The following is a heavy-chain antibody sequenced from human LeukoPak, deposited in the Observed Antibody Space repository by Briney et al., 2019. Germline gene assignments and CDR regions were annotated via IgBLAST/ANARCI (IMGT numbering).Heavy chain of an antibody. J-gene: IGHJ4*02. CDR2: IYYSGST. D-gene: IGHD3-10*01. CDR3: ARDARFGDYFDY. CDR1: GGSISSYY. V-gene: IGHV4-59*01. Sequence: SETLSLTCTVSGGSISSYYWSWIRQPPGKVLEWIGYIYYSGSTNYNPSLKRRVTISVDTSKNQFSLKLSSVTAADTAVYYCARDARFGDYFDYWGQGTLVTVSS.